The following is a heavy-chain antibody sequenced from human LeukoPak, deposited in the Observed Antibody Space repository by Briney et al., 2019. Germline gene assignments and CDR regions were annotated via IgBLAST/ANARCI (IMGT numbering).Heavy chain of an antibody. Sequence: SGGSLRPSCAASGFTFSSYAMSWVRQAPGKGLEWVSAISGSGGSTYYADSVKGRFTISRDNAKNSLYLQMNSLRAEDTAVYYCARDQGEFGSSWYEGLGYWGQGTLVTVSS. D-gene: IGHD6-13*01. J-gene: IGHJ4*02. CDR1: GFTFSSYA. V-gene: IGHV3-23*01. CDR2: ISGSGGST. CDR3: ARDQGEFGSSWYEGLGY.